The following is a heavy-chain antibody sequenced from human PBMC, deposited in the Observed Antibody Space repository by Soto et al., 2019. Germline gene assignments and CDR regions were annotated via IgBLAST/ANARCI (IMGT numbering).Heavy chain of an antibody. CDR2: ISAYNGNT. CDR1: GYTFTSYG. Sequence: ASVKVSCKASGYTFTSYGISWVRQAPGQGLEWMGWISAYNGNTNYAQKLQGRVTMTTDTSTSTAYMELRSLRAEDTALYYCAKDSGSVRREPQSYFDYWGQGTQVTVSS. D-gene: IGHD3-10*01. J-gene: IGHJ4*02. CDR3: AKDSGSVRREPQSYFDY. V-gene: IGHV1-18*01.